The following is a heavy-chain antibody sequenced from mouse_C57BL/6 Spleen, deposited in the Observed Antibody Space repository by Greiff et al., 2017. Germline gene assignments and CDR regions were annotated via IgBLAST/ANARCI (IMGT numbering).Heavy chain of an antibody. D-gene: IGHD1-1*02. CDR3: ARGGGNYWYFDV. Sequence: QVQLQQSGTELVKPGASVKLSCKASGYTFTSYWMHWVKQRPGQGLEWIGNINPSNGGTNYNEKFKSKATLTVDKSSSTAYMQLSSLTSEDSAVYDCARGGGNYWYFDVWGTGTTVTVSS. CDR1: GYTFTSYW. J-gene: IGHJ1*03. V-gene: IGHV1-53*01. CDR2: INPSNGGT.